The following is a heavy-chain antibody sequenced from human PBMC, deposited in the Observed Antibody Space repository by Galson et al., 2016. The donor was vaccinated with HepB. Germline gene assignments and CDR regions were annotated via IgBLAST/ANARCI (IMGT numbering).Heavy chain of an antibody. J-gene: IGHJ4*02. CDR3: ARDGERVRGALVDY. D-gene: IGHD3-10*01. CDR1: GFTFSGFW. CDR2: INSGGSFS. V-gene: IGHV3-74*01. Sequence: SLRLSCAASGFTFSGFWMHWVRQGPGKGLEWVSRINSGGSFSSHADSVKGRFTISRDNVKSTLYLQMNGLRAEDSAVYYCARDGERVRGALVDYWGQGVLVTVSS.